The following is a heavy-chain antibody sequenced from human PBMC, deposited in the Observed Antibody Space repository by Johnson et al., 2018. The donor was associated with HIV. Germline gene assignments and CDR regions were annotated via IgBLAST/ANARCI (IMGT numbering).Heavy chain of an antibody. J-gene: IGHJ3*02. CDR3: AKQYFGSGGSVHAFDI. Sequence: QAQLVESGGGLVQTGGSLRLSCAASGFTFSSYGMHWVRQAPGKGLEWVAFIRYDGSNKYYADSVKGRFTISRDNSKNTLYLQMNSLRPEDTAVYSCAKQYFGSGGSVHAFDIWGQVTLVTVSS. V-gene: IGHV3-30*02. CDR2: IRYDGSNK. CDR1: GFTFSSYG. D-gene: IGHD3-10*01.